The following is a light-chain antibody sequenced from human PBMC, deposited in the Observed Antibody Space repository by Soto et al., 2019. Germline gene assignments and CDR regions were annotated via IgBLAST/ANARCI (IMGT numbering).Light chain of an antibody. CDR2: GAS. V-gene: IGKV3-20*01. CDR1: QSVSNNY. CDR3: QQYGSSPIT. Sequence: IVMTQSPATLSLSPGERATLSCRASQSVSNNYLAWYQQKPGQAPRLLIYGASTRATGIPDRFSGSGSGTDFTLTISRLEPEDFAVYYCQQYGSSPITFGQGTRLEIK. J-gene: IGKJ5*01.